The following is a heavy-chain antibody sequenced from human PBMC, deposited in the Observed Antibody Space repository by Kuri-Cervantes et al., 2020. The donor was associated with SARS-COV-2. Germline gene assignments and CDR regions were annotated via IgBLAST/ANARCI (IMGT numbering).Heavy chain of an antibody. CDR1: GGTFSSYA. V-gene: IGHV1-3*01. CDR3: AGGGSYDSSGYLSEIDY. CDR2: INAGNGNT. Sequence: ASVKVSCKASGGTFSSYAISWVRQAPGQGLEWMGWINAGNGNTKYSQKFQGRVTITRDTSASTAYMELSSLRSEDTAVYYCAGGGSYDSSGYLSEIDYWGQGTLVTVSS. J-gene: IGHJ4*02. D-gene: IGHD3-22*01.